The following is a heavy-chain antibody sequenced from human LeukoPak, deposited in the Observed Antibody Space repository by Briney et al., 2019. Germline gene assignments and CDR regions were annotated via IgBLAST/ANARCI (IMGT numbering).Heavy chain of an antibody. CDR1: GFIFSNYP. Sequence: GGSLRLSCAASGFIFSNYPMSWVRQTPGKGLEWVSSISGSGGSTYCADSVKGRFTISRDNSKTTLYLQMNSLRAEDTAVYYCAKDRLPGYSSSWYEGWGQGTLVTVSS. J-gene: IGHJ4*02. V-gene: IGHV3-23*01. CDR3: AKDRLPGYSSSWYEG. D-gene: IGHD6-13*01. CDR2: ISGSGGST.